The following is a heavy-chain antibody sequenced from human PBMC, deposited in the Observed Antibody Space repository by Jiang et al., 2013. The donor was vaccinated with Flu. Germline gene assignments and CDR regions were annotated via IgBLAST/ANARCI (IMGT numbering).Heavy chain of an antibody. V-gene: IGHV1-46*01. D-gene: IGHD7-27*01. CDR3: ARGARSRGDTVDY. J-gene: IGHJ4*02. Sequence: VTMTRDTSTNTVYMELSSLRSEDTAVYYCARGARSRGDTVDYWGQGTLVTVSS.